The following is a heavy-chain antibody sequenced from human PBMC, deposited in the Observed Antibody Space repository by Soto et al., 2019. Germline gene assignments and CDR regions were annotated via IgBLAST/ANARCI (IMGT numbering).Heavy chain of an antibody. Sequence: QVQLVESGGGVVQPGRSLRLSCAASGLTFSNYDMNWVRQAPGKGLEWVAFISDDGNKKYYAESVKGRFAISRDNSKSTQWLQMNSLRVEDTAVYYCAQGGSSSSSGDAFGIWGQGTKVTVSS. V-gene: IGHV3-30*18. CDR3: AQGGSSSSSGDAFGI. CDR2: ISDDGNKK. J-gene: IGHJ3*02. CDR1: GLTFSNYD. D-gene: IGHD6-6*01.